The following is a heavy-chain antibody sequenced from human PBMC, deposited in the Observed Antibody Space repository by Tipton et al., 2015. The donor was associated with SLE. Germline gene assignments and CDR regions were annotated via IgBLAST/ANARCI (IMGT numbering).Heavy chain of an antibody. J-gene: IGHJ6*02. CDR1: GYTFTSYD. D-gene: IGHD7-27*01. Sequence: QLVQSGAEVKKPGASVKVSCKASGYTFTSYDINWVRQATGQGLEWMGWMNPHSANTGYAQNFQGRVTMTRNLSTSTAYMDLSSLRSEDTAVYYCARGHSNSGGYYGMDVWGQGTTVTVSS. V-gene: IGHV1-8*01. CDR2: MNPHSANT. CDR3: ARGHSNSGGYYGMDV.